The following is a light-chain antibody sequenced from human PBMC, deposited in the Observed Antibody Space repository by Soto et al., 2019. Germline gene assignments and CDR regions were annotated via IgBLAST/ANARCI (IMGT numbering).Light chain of an antibody. V-gene: IGKV3D-15*01. CDR1: QSVSSN. CDR3: QQYNNCLRYT. J-gene: IGKJ2*01. Sequence: EIVMTQSPATLSVSPGERATLSCRASQSVSSNLAWYQQKPGQAPRLLIYGASIRATGIPARFSGSGSGTEFTLTISRLQSEDFAVYYCQQYNNCLRYTFGQGTKLEIK. CDR2: GAS.